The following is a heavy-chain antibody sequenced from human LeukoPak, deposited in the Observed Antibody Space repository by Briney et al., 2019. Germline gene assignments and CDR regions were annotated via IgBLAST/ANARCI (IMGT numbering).Heavy chain of an antibody. CDR3: ARRGDSSGYYLDY. CDR1: GGSISSRSYY. J-gene: IGHJ4*02. Sequence: SGTLSLTCTVSGGSISSRSYYWGWIRQPPGKGLEWIGSIYYSGSTYYNPSLKSRVTISVDTSKNQFSLKLSSVTAADTAVYHCARRGDSSGYYLDYWGQGTLVTVSS. D-gene: IGHD3-22*01. CDR2: IYYSGST. V-gene: IGHV4-39*01.